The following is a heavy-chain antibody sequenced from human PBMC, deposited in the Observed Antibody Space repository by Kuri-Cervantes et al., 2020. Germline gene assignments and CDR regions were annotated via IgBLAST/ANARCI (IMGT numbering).Heavy chain of an antibody. Sequence: GSLRLSCAVYGGSFSGYYWNWIRQPPGKGLEWIGEIKHSGSINYNPSLKSRVTISVDTSKNQFSLKLNSVTAADTAVYYCAREPYQRGSKQQLLRTKWFFDLWGRGTLVTVSS. D-gene: IGHD6-13*01. CDR1: GGSFSGYY. V-gene: IGHV4-34*01. CDR3: AREPYQRGSKQQLLRTKWFFDL. J-gene: IGHJ2*01. CDR2: IKHSGSI.